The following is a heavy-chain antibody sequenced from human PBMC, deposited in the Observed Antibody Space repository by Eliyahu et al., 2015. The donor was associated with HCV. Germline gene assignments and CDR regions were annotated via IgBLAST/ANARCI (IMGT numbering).Heavy chain of an antibody. CDR3: ARRDGYNSRAHFDP. Sequence: EVQLVESGGGLVQPGGSLRLSCAASGFTFSSYSMNWVRQAPGKGLEGVSYISSSSSTIYYADSVKGRFTISRDNAKNSLYLQMNSLRAEDTAVYYCARRDGYNSRAHFDPWGQGTLVTVSS. V-gene: IGHV3-48*01. D-gene: IGHD5-24*01. CDR1: GFTFSSYS. CDR2: ISSSSSTI. J-gene: IGHJ5*02.